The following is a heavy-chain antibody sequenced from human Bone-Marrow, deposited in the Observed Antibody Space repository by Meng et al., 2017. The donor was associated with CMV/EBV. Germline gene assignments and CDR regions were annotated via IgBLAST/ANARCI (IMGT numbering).Heavy chain of an antibody. J-gene: IGHJ6*02. V-gene: IGHV3-23*03. CDR3: ARVVEQWLVRYYYYGMAV. D-gene: IGHD6-19*01. CDR1: GFTFSSYA. CDR2: IYSGGSST. Sequence: GGSLRLSCAASGFTFSSYAMSWVRQAPGKGLEWVSVIYSGGSSTYYADSVKGRFTISRDNSKNTLYLQMNSLRAEDTAVYYRARVVEQWLVRYYYYGMAVWGQGHTVHVYS.